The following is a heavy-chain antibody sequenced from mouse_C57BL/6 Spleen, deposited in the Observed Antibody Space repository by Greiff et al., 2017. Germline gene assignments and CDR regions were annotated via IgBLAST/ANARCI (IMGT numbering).Heavy chain of an antibody. CDR1: GYTFTDYY. CDR2: INPNNGGT. D-gene: IGHD1-1*01. CDR3: ARGIITTVVATGYYAMDY. V-gene: IGHV1-26*01. J-gene: IGHJ4*01. Sequence: VQLQQSGPELVKPGASVKISCKASGYTFTDYYMNWVKQSHGKSLEWIGDINPNNGGTSYNQKFKGKATLTVDKSSSTAYMELRSLTSEDSAVYYCARGIITTVVATGYYAMDYWGQGTSVTVSS.